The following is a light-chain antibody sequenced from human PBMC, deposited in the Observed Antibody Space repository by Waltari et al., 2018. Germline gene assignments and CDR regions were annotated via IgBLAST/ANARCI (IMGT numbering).Light chain of an antibody. CDR2: DNN. J-gene: IGLJ6*01. CDR3: GTWDSSLSANV. CDR1: SSNIGNHY. V-gene: IGLV1-51*01. Sequence: QSVLTQPPSVSAAPGPKVTISCSGSSSNIGNHYVSWYQQLPGTAPKLLIYDNNKRPSGIPDRFSGSKSGTSATLGITGLQTGDEADYYCGTWDSSLSANVFGSGTKVTVL.